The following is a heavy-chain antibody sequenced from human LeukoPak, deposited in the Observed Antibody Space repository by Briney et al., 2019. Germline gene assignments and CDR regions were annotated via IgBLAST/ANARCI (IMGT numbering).Heavy chain of an antibody. CDR3: ARYCSSTSCYEEIFDY. Sequence: ASVKVSCKASGYSFTNYYMHWVRQAPGQGLEWMGVTNPSGGSTSHAQKFQGRVTMTRDTFTSTVYMELSSLRSEDTAVYYCARYCSSTSCYEEIFDYWGQGTLVTVSS. CDR2: TNPSGGST. J-gene: IGHJ4*02. V-gene: IGHV1-46*01. D-gene: IGHD2-2*01. CDR1: GYSFTNYY.